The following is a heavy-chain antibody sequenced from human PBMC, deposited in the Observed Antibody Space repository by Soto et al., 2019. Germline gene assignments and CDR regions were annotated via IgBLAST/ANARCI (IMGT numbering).Heavy chain of an antibody. CDR1: GGSISGSSY. J-gene: IGHJ6*02. CDR3: ARGTRWRANWRSIYYCGMDV. Sequence: PSETLSLTCTVSGGSISGSSYWGWIRQAPGKGLEWIGSIYYSATTYHNPSLASRVTISVDTSKNQFSLKLSSVTAADTAVYYCARGTRWRANWRSIYYCGMDVCGQATTVTVSS. CDR2: IYYSATT. D-gene: IGHD7-27*01. V-gene: IGHV4-39*01.